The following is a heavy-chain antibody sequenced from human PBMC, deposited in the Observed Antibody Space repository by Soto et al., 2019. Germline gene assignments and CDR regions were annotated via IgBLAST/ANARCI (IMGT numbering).Heavy chain of an antibody. Sequence: QVQLVESGGGVVQPGRSLRLSCAASGFTFSSYAMHWVRQAPGKGLEWVAVISYDGSNKYYADSVKGRFTISRDNSKNTLYLQMNSLRAEDTAVYYCASGGYYGSSGFWAFDYWGQGTLVTVSS. CDR3: ASGGYYGSSGFWAFDY. J-gene: IGHJ4*02. CDR1: GFTFSSYA. V-gene: IGHV3-30-3*01. D-gene: IGHD3-22*01. CDR2: ISYDGSNK.